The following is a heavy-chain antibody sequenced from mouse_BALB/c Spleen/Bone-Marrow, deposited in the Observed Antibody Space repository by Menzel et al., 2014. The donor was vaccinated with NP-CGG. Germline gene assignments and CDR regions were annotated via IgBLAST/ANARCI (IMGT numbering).Heavy chain of an antibody. CDR3: NADPTT. V-gene: IGHV1-69*02. CDR2: IEPSDSYT. J-gene: IGHJ2*01. CDR1: GYAFTNYW. Sequence: QVQLQQSGAEVVKPGASVKVSCKASGYAFTNYWMQWVKQRPGQGLEWIGEIEPSDSYTNYNQDFKGKATLTVDKSSSTAYMQLSSLTSEDTGVYYCNADPTTWGQGTTLTVSS.